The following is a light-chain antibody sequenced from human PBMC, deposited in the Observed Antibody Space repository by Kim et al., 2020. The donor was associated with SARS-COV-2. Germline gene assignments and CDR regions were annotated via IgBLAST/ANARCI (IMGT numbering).Light chain of an antibody. CDR3: QSYDSSNHAV. Sequence: KTVTSSCPGGSGRIASNDVQWYQQRPGSAPTTVIYEDNQRPSGVPDRFSGSIDSSSNSASLTISGLKTEDEADYYCQSYDSSNHAVFGGGTQLTVL. CDR1: SGRIASND. V-gene: IGLV6-57*02. CDR2: EDN. J-gene: IGLJ3*02.